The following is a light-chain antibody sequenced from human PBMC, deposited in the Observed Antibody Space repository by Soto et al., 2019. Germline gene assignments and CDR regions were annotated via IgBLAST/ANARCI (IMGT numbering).Light chain of an antibody. CDR2: GAS. J-gene: IGKJ5*01. V-gene: IGKV3-15*01. CDR3: QQYHKWPPIT. CDR1: QSVDGY. Sequence: EVVMTQSPSTLSASLGESATLSCRASQSVDGYLAWYQQKPGQAPRLLIYGASTRATGVTARFRGGGSGTEFTLPISSLQSEDSAVYYCQQYHKWPPITFGQGTRLEIK.